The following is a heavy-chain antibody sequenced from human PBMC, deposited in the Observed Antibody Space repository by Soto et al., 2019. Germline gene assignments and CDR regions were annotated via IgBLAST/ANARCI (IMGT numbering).Heavy chain of an antibody. D-gene: IGHD3-22*01. CDR2: ISRYGDIT. J-gene: IGHJ4*02. V-gene: IGHV3-23*01. Sequence: GGSLRLSCAASGFTFNIYAMTWVRQAPGKGLEWVSAISRYGDITYYADSVEGRFSISRDNSKNTLYLQMNSLRAEDAAVYYCAKDRYLDHDSRGYLFDNWGQGTLVTVSS. CDR1: GFTFNIYA. CDR3: AKDRYLDHDSRGYLFDN.